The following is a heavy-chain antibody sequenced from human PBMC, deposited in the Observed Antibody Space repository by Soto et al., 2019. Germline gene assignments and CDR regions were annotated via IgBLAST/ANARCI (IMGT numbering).Heavy chain of an antibody. CDR3: AKDKVLMVDAIPFNYYYGIDV. V-gene: IGHV3-30*18. CDR2: ISYDGSNK. Sequence: QVQLVESGGGVVQPGRSLRLSCAASGFTFSSYGMHWVRQAAGKGLEWVAVISYDGSNKYYADSVKGRFIISRDNSKNTLYLQMNSLRAEDTAVYYCAKDKVLMVDAIPFNYYYGIDVWGQGTTVTVSS. D-gene: IGHD2-8*01. J-gene: IGHJ6*02. CDR1: GFTFSSYG.